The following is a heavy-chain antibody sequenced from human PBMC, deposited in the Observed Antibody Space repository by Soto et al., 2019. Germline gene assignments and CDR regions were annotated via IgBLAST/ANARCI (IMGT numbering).Heavy chain of an antibody. V-gene: IGHV1-3*01. Sequence: ASVKVSCKASGYTFTSYAMHWVRQAPGQRLEWMGWINAGNGNTKYSQKFQGRVTITRDTSASTAYMELSSLRSEDTAVYYCARGTISSLPYYCDVMDVWGQGTTVTVSS. J-gene: IGHJ6*02. CDR2: INAGNGNT. D-gene: IGHD6-6*01. CDR3: ARGTISSLPYYCDVMDV. CDR1: GYTFTSYA.